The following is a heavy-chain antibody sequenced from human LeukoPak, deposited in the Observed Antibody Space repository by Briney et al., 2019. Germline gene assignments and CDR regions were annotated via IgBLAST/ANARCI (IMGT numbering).Heavy chain of an antibody. J-gene: IGHJ4*02. Sequence: ASVKVSCKVSGYTLTELSMHWVRQAPGKGLEWMGGFDPEDGETIYAQKFQGRVAMTEDTSTDTAYMELSSLRSEDTAVYYCATRAFSGYGFDYWGQGTLVTVSS. V-gene: IGHV1-24*01. CDR3: ATRAFSGYGFDY. D-gene: IGHD5-12*01. CDR1: GYTLTELS. CDR2: FDPEDGET.